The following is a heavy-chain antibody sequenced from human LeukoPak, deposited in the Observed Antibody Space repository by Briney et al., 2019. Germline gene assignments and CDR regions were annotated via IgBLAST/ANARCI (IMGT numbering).Heavy chain of an antibody. Sequence: QAGGSLRLSCEASGFTFSTFPMHWVRQPPDKGLEWVAVISDDGRDIYYADSVKGRFTISRDNSKNTLYLQMNSLSPEDTAVVYCARVGRVSIYPSYMDVWGKGTTVTVSS. CDR3: ARVGRVSIYPSYMDV. CDR1: GFTFSTFP. D-gene: IGHD6-6*01. J-gene: IGHJ6*03. CDR2: ISDDGRDI. V-gene: IGHV3-30*04.